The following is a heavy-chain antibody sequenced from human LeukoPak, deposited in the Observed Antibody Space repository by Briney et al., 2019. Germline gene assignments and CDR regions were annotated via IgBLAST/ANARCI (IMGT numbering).Heavy chain of an antibody. V-gene: IGHV3-30*02. CDR2: IRYDESKK. CDR3: AKSHLPNAYSGTYYCDY. D-gene: IGHD1-26*01. J-gene: IGHJ4*02. CDR1: GFTFSYYG. Sequence: GGSLRLSCAASGFTFSYYGMHWVRQAPGKGLEWVAFIRYDESKKFYGDSVKGRFTISRDSSKNTLYLQMNSLRTEDTAVYCCAKSHLPNAYSGTYYCDYWGQGTLVTVSS.